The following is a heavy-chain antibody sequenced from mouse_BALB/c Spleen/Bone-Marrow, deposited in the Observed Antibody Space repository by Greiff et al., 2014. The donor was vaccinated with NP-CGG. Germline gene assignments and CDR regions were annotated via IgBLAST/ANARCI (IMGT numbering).Heavy chain of an antibody. Sequence: DVHLVESGGGLVQPGGSLRLSCATSGFTFTDYYMSWVRQPPGKALEWLGFIRNKANGYTTEYSASVKGRFTTSRDNSQSILYLQMNTLRAEDSATYYCARDRTTATLYWYFDVWGAGTTVTVSS. D-gene: IGHD1-2*01. J-gene: IGHJ1*01. CDR1: GFTFTDYY. CDR3: ARDRTTATLYWYFDV. CDR2: IRNKANGYTT. V-gene: IGHV7-3*02.